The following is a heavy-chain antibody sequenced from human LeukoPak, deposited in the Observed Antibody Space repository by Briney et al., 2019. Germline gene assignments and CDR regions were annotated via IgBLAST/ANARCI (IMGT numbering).Heavy chain of an antibody. V-gene: IGHV3-9*01. CDR1: GFNFNDYA. CDR2: ISWNSVIM. J-gene: IGHJ4*02. Sequence: PGGSLRLSCAAAGFNFNDYAMHWIRLVPGKGLEWLSGISWNSVIMTYADSVKGRFTISINNARNSLFLQMTSLRDEDTALYYCATRREREPFPYWGQGTLVTVSS. CDR3: ATRREREPFPY. D-gene: IGHD1-26*01.